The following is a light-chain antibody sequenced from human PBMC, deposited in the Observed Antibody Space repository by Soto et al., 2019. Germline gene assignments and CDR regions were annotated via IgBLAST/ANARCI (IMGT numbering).Light chain of an antibody. J-gene: IGKJ5*01. CDR1: QSVSGS. CDR3: QQYGSSPPIT. CDR2: DAS. V-gene: IGKV3-20*01. Sequence: EIVLTQSPAILSLSPGEKATLSCRASQSVSGSLGWYQQKPGQAPRLIIYDASVRATGIPDRFSGSGSGTDFTLTISRLEPEDFAVYYCQQYGSSPPITFGQGTRLEIK.